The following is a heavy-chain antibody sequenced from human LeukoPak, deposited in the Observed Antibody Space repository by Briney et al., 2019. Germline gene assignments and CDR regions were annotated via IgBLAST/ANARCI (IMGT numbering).Heavy chain of an antibody. CDR2: IYWDDDK. D-gene: IGHD1-1*01. CDR1: GFSLSTSGVG. CDR3: AHGTTSSPVDY. V-gene: IGHV2-5*02. J-gene: IGHJ4*02. Sequence: SGPTLVNPTQTLTLTCTFSGFSLSTSGVGVGWIRQPPGQALKWLAHIYWDDDKRYSPSLMSRLTITKDTSKNLVVLTMTNMDPVDTATYYCAHGTTSSPVDYWGQGTLVTVSS.